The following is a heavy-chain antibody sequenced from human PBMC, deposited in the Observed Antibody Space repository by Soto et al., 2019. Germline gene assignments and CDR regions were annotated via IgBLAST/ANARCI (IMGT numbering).Heavy chain of an antibody. D-gene: IGHD3-10*01. Sequence: QLLLQQSGPGLLKPSETLSLTCTVSGDSFRSRDHYWGWIRQPPGKGLEWIGSSFYSGSTYYNPFLKSRVTISVDTSKNQCSLKVNSVTAADTAVYYCAKHDRGDFPDFWCQGTLVAVSS. CDR2: SFYSGST. CDR1: GDSFRSRDHY. J-gene: IGHJ4*02. V-gene: IGHV4-39*01. CDR3: AKHDRGDFPDF.